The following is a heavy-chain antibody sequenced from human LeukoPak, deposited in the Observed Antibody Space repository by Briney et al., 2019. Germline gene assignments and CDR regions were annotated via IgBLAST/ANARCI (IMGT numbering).Heavy chain of an antibody. CDR3: ARRYSGSYGLYSHHSMDV. V-gene: IGHV4-34*01. CDR2: INHSGST. J-gene: IGHJ6*03. CDR1: GGSFSGYY. Sequence: SETLSLTCAVYGGSFSGYYWSCIRQPPGKGLEWIGEINHSGSTNYNPSLKSRVTISVDTSKNQFSLKLSSVTAADRAVYYCARRYSGSYGLYSHHSMDVWGKGTTVTISS. D-gene: IGHD1-26*01.